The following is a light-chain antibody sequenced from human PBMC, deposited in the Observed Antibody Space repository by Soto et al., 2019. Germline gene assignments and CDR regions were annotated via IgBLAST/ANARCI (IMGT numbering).Light chain of an antibody. V-gene: IGLV6-57*01. CDR2: GDN. CDR1: SGSIASNY. Sequence: NFMLTQPHSVSESPGKTVTISCTRSSGSIASNYVQWYQQRPGSSPTTVIYGDNQRPSGVPDRFSGSIDSSPNSASLTISGLKTEDEADYYCQSYATSSVVFGGGTKLTVL. CDR3: QSYATSSVV. J-gene: IGLJ2*01.